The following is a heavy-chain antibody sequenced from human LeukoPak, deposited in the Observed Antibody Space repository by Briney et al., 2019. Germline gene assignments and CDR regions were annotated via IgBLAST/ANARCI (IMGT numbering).Heavy chain of an antibody. J-gene: IGHJ4*02. CDR2: INSHGSTT. Sequence: KSGGSLRLSCAASGFTFSSYWMHWVRQPPGKGLVWVSCINSHGSTTSYADSVKGRFTISRDNSKNTLYLQMNSLRAEDTAVYYCARAESSWYYFDYWGQGTLVTVSS. CDR1: GFTFSSYW. V-gene: IGHV3-74*01. CDR3: ARAESSWYYFDY. D-gene: IGHD6-13*01.